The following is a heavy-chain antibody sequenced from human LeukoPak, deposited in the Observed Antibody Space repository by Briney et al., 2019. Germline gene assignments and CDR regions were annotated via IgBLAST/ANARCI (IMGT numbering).Heavy chain of an antibody. D-gene: IGHD4-17*01. CDR3: VRGGPPTVTRLDY. V-gene: IGHV4-59*01. Sequence: SETLSLTCTVSGGSISNYYWSWIRQPPGKGLEWIRYIYYSGSTNYHPSLKSRVTISVDTSKNQFSLKLSSVTAADTAVYYCVRGGPPTVTRLDYWGQGTLVTVSS. J-gene: IGHJ4*02. CDR2: IYYSGST. CDR1: GGSISNYY.